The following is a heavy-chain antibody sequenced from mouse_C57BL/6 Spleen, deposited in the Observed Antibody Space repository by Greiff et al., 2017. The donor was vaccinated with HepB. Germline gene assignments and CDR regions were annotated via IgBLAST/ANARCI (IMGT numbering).Heavy chain of an antibody. CDR1: GFTFSSYA. D-gene: IGHD1-1*01. V-gene: IGHV5-4*01. J-gene: IGHJ2*01. CDR3: ARGIYYYGSSYVYFDY. CDR2: ISDGGSYT. Sequence: VQLKESGGGLVKPGGSLKLSCAASGFTFSSYAMSWVRQTPEKRLEWVATISDGGSYTYYPDNVKGRFTISRDKAKNNLYLQMSHLKSEDTAMYYCARGIYYYGSSYVYFDYWGQGTTLTVSS.